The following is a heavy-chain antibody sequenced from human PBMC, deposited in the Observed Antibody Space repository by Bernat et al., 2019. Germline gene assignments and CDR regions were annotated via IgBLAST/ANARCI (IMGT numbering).Heavy chain of an antibody. CDR2: ISSSSSYI. J-gene: IGHJ4*02. Sequence: EVQLVESGGGLVKPGGSLRLSCAASGFTFSSYSMNWVRQAPGKGLEWVSYISSSSSYIYYADSVKGRFTISRDNAKNSLYLQMNSLRAEDTALYYCVKKIDDGDYKNYFASWGQGTLVTVSS. V-gene: IGHV3-21*05. D-gene: IGHD4-17*01. CDR3: VKKIDDGDYKNYFAS. CDR1: GFTFSSYS.